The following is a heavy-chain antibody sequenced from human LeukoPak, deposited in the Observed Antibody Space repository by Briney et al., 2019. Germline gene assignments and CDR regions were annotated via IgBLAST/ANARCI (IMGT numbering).Heavy chain of an antibody. J-gene: IGHJ4*02. D-gene: IGHD6-19*01. CDR2: IYYSGST. CDR3: ARGVGSGWHYYFGY. CDR1: GGSISSYY. V-gene: IGHV4-59*01. Sequence: SETLSLTCTVSGGSISSYYWSWIRQPPGKGLEWIGYIYYSGSTNYNPSLKSRVTISVDTSKNQFSLKLSSVTAADTAVYYCARGVGSGWHYYFGYWGQGTLVTVSS.